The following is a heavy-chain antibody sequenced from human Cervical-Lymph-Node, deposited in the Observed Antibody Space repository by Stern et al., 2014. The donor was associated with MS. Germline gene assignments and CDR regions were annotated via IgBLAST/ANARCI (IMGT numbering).Heavy chain of an antibody. CDR3: ARDRDFSSWGDFDY. D-gene: IGHD6-13*01. J-gene: IGHJ4*02. CDR2: ILPKTGDT. Sequence: QMQLVQSGAEVKPPGASVKVSCKASGYTFAGYHVQWVRQAPGQGLEWMGWILPKTGDTNYAQKFQGRVSMTGDTSISTAYMELSGLTFDDTATYYCARDRDFSSWGDFDYWGQGTLVTVSP. CDR1: GYTFAGYH. V-gene: IGHV1-2*02.